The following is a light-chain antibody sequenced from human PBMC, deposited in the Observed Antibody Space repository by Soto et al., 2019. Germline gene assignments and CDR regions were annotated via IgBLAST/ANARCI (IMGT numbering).Light chain of an antibody. Sequence: QSALTQSASVSGSPGQSITISCTGTSSDIGSYDLVSWYQQHPGKAPKLIIYEGSKRPSGISNRFSASKSGNTASLTISGLQAEDEADYYCSSYAGSTTDVVFGGGTKLTVL. CDR3: SSYAGSTTDVV. CDR2: EGS. CDR1: SSDIGSYDL. J-gene: IGLJ2*01. V-gene: IGLV2-23*01.